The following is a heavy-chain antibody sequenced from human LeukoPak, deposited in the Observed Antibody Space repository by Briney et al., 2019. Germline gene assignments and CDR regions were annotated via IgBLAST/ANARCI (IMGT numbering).Heavy chain of an antibody. J-gene: IGHJ4*02. V-gene: IGHV4-61*01. CDR2: IYYSGST. D-gene: IGHD4-17*01. CDR1: GYSISSDYS. CDR3: ARAKYQYGELDY. Sequence: PSETLSLTCAVSGYSISSDYSWSWIRQPPGKGLEWIGYIYYSGSTNYNPSLKSRVTISVDTSKNQFSLKLSSVTAADTAVYYCARAKYQYGELDYWGQGTLVTVSS.